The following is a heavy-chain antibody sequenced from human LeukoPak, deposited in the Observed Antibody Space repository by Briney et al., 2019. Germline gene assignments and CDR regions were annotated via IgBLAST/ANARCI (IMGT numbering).Heavy chain of an antibody. J-gene: IGHJ4*02. CDR1: GFTFSSYS. D-gene: IGHD6-13*01. CDR3: ARSANPSAAAGILDY. CDR2: ISSSSSYI. V-gene: IGHV3-21*01. Sequence: GGSLRLSCAASGFTFSSYSMNWVRQAPGKGLEWVSSISSSSSYIYYADSVKGRFTISRDNAKNSLYLQMNSLRAEDTAVYYCARSANPSAAAGILDYWGQGTLVTVSS.